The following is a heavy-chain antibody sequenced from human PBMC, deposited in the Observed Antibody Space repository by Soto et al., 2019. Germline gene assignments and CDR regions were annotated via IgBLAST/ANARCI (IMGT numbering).Heavy chain of an antibody. V-gene: IGHV3-15*07. J-gene: IGHJ6*02. CDR1: GFTFSNAW. Sequence: GGSLRLSCAASGFTFSNAWMNWVRQAPGKGLEWVGRIKSKTDGGTTDYAAPVKGRFTISRDDSKNTLYLQMNSLKTEDTAVYYCTRYGDYVPNNYYYYGMDVWGQGTTVTVSS. D-gene: IGHD4-17*01. CDR3: TRYGDYVPNNYYYYGMDV. CDR2: IKSKTDGGTT.